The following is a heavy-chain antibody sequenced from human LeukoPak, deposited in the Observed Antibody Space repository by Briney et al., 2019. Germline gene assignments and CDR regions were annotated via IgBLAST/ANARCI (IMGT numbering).Heavy chain of an antibody. CDR1: GYTFTSYG. J-gene: IGHJ6*02. CDR2: ISAYNGST. D-gene: IGHD6-19*01. CDR3: AREYSSGWYYYGMDV. V-gene: IGHV1-18*01. Sequence: ASVKVSCKASGYTFTSYGISWVRQAPGQGLEWMGWISAYNGSTNYAQKLQGRVTMTTDTSTSTACMELRSLRSDDTAVYYCAREYSSGWYYYGMDVWGQGTTVTVSS.